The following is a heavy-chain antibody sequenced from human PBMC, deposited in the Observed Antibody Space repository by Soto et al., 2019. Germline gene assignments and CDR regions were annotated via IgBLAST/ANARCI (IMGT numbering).Heavy chain of an antibody. D-gene: IGHD1-26*01. J-gene: IGHJ4*02. Sequence: QMQLVQSGAEVKKTGSSVTVSCKALGNTFTYRYLHWVRQAPGQALEWMGWITPFSGDVHYAQKFQEQVTTTRDSSINTAYMQMSSLRSEDTAMYFCPGGGAGSGPFTWELPDHWGQGTLVTVSS. CDR3: PGGGAGSGPFTWELPDH. CDR1: GNTFTYRY. V-gene: IGHV1-45*02. CDR2: ITPFSGDV.